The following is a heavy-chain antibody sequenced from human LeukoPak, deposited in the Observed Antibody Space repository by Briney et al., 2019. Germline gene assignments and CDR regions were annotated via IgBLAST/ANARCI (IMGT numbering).Heavy chain of an antibody. CDR2: ISWNSGSI. V-gene: IGHV3-9*03. J-gene: IGHJ4*02. D-gene: IGHD2-2*01. CDR3: AKGAWVVPAAPFDY. CDR1: GFTFDDYA. Sequence: GGSLRLSCAASGFTFDDYAMHWVRQAPGKVLEWVSGISWNSGSIGYADSVKGRFTISRDNAKNSLYLQMNSLRAEDMALYYCAKGAWVVPAAPFDYWGQGTLVTVSS.